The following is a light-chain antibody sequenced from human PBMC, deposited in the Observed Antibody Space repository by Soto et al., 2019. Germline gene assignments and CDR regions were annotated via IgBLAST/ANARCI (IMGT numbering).Light chain of an antibody. Sequence: QSLLSQPPSLCVSPGQWNTISCTGTSRDVCGYNYVSWYQHHPGKAPKLIIYDVSNRPSGVSIRFSGSKSDNTASLTISGLQPEDEADYHCSSYTTSNTRQIVFGTGTKVTVL. CDR3: SSYTTSNTRQIV. CDR1: SRDVCGYNY. V-gene: IGLV2-14*03. J-gene: IGLJ1*01. CDR2: DVS.